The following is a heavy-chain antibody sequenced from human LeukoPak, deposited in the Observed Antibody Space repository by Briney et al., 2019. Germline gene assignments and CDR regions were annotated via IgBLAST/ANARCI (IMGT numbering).Heavy chain of an antibody. CDR1: GLTFSSHW. Sequence: GGSLRLSCAASGLTFSSHWMHWVRQAPGKGLEYVSAISSNGGSTYYADSVKGRFTISRDNSKNTLYLQMSSLRAEDTAVYYCVTSMVRGVFDYWGQGTLVTVSS. D-gene: IGHD3-10*01. V-gene: IGHV3-64D*06. CDR3: VTSMVRGVFDY. CDR2: ISSNGGST. J-gene: IGHJ4*02.